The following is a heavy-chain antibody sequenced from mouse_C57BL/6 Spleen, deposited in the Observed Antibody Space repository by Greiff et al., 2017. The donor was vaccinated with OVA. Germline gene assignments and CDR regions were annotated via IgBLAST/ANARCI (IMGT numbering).Heavy chain of an antibody. CDR1: GYSITSGYY. D-gene: IGHD2-2*01. CDR3: AREKLTMVTNNYFDY. V-gene: IGHV3-6*01. CDR2: ISYDGSN. Sequence: EVKLVESGPGLVKPSQSLSLTCSVTGYSITSGYYWNWIRQFPGNKLEWMGYISYDGSNNYNPSLKNRISITRDTSKNQFFLKLNSVTTEDTATYYCAREKLTMVTNNYFDYWGQGTTLTVSS. J-gene: IGHJ2*01.